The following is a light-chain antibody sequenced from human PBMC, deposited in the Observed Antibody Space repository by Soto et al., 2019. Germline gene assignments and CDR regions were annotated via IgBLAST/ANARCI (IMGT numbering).Light chain of an antibody. Sequence: DIQMTLSPSTLSASVGDRVTITCRASQTISTLLAWYQQRPGKAPNLLIYKASSLESGVPSRFSGSGSGTDFTLTISSLQPDDFATYFCQQYSTYPWTFGQGTKVEVK. CDR3: QQYSTYPWT. V-gene: IGKV1-5*03. J-gene: IGKJ1*01. CDR1: QTISTL. CDR2: KAS.